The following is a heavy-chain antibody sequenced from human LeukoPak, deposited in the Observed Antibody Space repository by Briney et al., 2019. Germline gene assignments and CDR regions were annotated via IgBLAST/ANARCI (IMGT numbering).Heavy chain of an antibody. CDR3: ARDSDGYDL. Sequence: GGSLRLSCAASGFTFSSRWMSCVRQAPGKGLEWVANTKQDGSEKYYVDSVKGRFTISRDNTKNSLYLQMNSLRVDDTAVYYCARDSDGYDLWGQGTLVTVSS. V-gene: IGHV3-7*01. CDR2: TKQDGSEK. D-gene: IGHD2-15*01. CDR1: GFTFSSRW. J-gene: IGHJ4*02.